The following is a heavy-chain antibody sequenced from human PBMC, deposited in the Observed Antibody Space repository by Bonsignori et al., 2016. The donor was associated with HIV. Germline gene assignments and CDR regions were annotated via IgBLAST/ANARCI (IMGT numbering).Heavy chain of an antibody. Sequence: WIRQPPGKGLEWIGYIYYSGSTNYNPSLKSRVTISVDTSKNQFSLKLSSVTAADTAVYYCAREGSSSDYFDYWGQGTLVTVSS. D-gene: IGHD6-6*01. V-gene: IGHV4-59*01. CDR3: AREGSSSDYFDY. CDR2: IYYSGST. J-gene: IGHJ4*02.